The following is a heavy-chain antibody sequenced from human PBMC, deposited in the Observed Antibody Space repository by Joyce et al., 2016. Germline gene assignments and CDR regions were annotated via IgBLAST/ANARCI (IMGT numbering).Heavy chain of an antibody. Sequence: DVQLVQSGGEMKKPGESLKISCTGSGFDFTRSWIAWVRQRPGKGLEWMGIIRPYDSDIRYSPSFQGQVTISADKSIGTAYLQWSSLKASDSAMYYCARPHDYNNWGVYFDYWGQGTLVTVSS. CDR2: IRPYDSDI. J-gene: IGHJ4*02. CDR3: ARPHDYNNWGVYFDY. CDR1: GFDFTRSW. V-gene: IGHV5-51*01. D-gene: IGHD4-11*01.